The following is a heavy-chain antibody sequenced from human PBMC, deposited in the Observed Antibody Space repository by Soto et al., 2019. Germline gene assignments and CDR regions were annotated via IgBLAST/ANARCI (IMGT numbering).Heavy chain of an antibody. CDR2: ISGSGGST. J-gene: IGHJ4*02. CDR3: AKDRDMRGRRRDY. CDR1: GFTFSSYA. Sequence: AGGSLRLSCAASGFTFSSYAMSWVRQAPGKGLEWVSAISGSGGSTYYADSVKGRFTISRDNSKNTLYLQMNSLRAEDTAVYYCAKDRDMRGRRRDYWGQGTLVTVSS. V-gene: IGHV3-23*01.